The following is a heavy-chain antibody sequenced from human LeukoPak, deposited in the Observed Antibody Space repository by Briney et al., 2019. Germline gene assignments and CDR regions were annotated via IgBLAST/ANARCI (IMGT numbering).Heavy chain of an antibody. V-gene: IGHV1-18*01. Sequence: ASVKVSCKASGYTFTNYGMSWVRQAPGQGLEWMGWISAHNGNTNYAQKFQGRVTMTTDTSTNTAYMELRSLRSDGAAVYYCARDSDTRVIAAKFAYWGQGTLVTVSS. CDR2: ISAHNGNT. CDR3: ARDSDTRVIAAKFAY. J-gene: IGHJ4*02. CDR1: GYTFTNYG. D-gene: IGHD6-13*01.